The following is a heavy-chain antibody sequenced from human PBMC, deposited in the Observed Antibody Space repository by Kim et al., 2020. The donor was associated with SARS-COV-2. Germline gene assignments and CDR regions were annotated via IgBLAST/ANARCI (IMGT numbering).Heavy chain of an antibody. V-gene: IGHV6-1*01. CDR3: ARAYCGGDCYSDGYFDL. D-gene: IGHD2-21*02. CDR1: GDSVSSNSAA. J-gene: IGHJ2*01. CDR2: TYYRSKWYN. Sequence: SQTLSLTCVISGDSVSSNSAAWNWIRQSPSRGLEWLGRTYYRSKWYNDYAVSVESRISINPDTSKNQFSLQLNSVTPEDTAVYYCARAYCGGDCYSDGYFDLWGRGTLVTVSS.